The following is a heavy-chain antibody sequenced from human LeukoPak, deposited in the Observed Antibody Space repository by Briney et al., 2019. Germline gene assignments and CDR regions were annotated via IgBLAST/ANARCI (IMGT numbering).Heavy chain of an antibody. V-gene: IGHV4-39*02. J-gene: IGHJ4*02. Sequence: SETLSLTCTVSGASISSGGFYWGWIRQPPGKGLEWIGSIYYSGSTYYNPSLKSRVTISVDTSKNQFSLKLSSVTAADTAVYYCATEVRGVIIDPRIDYWGQGTLVTVSS. CDR1: GASISSGGFY. D-gene: IGHD3-10*01. CDR2: IYYSGST. CDR3: ATEVRGVIIDPRIDY.